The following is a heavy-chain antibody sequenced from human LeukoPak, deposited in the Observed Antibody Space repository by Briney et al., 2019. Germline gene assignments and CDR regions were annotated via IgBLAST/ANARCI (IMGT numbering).Heavy chain of an antibody. J-gene: IGHJ6*02. CDR2: INPNSGGT. CDR3: ARDNVSWYGGDYYYYGMDV. CDR1: GYTFTGYY. Sequence: ASVKVSCKASGYTFTGYYMHWVRQAPGQGLEWMGWINPNSGGTNYAQKFQGSVTMTRDTSISTAYMELSRLRSDDTAVYYCARDNVSWYGGDYYYYGMDVWGQGTTVTVSS. D-gene: IGHD6-13*01. V-gene: IGHV1-2*02.